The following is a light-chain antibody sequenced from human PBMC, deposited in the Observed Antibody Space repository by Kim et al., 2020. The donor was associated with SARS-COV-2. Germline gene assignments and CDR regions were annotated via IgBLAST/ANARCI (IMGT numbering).Light chain of an antibody. CDR3: QVWDSGTWV. CDR1: NIQTLN. V-gene: IGLV3-9*01. J-gene: IGLJ3*02. CDR2: KDS. Sequence: SLALGQTARLTCGGINIQTLNVHWYRQKPGQAPVLVMYKDSKRPSGIPERFSGSNSGNTATLTISRAQADDEADYFCQVWDSGTWVFGGGTQLTVL.